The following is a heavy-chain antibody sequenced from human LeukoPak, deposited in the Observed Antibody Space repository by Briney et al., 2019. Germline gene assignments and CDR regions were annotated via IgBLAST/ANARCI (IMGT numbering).Heavy chain of an antibody. J-gene: IGHJ5*02. CDR1: GFTFTTYW. CDR3: AKDSLLTVVSPVAAS. CDR2: IKQYGSEK. D-gene: IGHD4-23*01. V-gene: IGHV3-7*01. Sequence: PGGSLRLSCAASGFTFTTYWMSLVRQAPGKGLEWVANIKQYGSEKYYVDSVKGRIAISRDNAKNSLFLKMNALSVEDTAVYYCAKDSLLTVVSPVAASWGQGIQVTVSS.